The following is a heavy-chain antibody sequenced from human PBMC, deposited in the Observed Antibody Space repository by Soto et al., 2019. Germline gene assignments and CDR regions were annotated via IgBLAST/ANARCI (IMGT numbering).Heavy chain of an antibody. V-gene: IGHV4-30-2*06. D-gene: IGHD2-8*01. Sequence: QVQLQESASRVVRPSQTLSVTCSVSGGSVTSGGYSWSWIRQSPGKGLEWIGFISHSGSPDYNPSLKSRVTISVDKSKNQISLELSSVTAADTAVYYCTRGVLAWGPGTLVTVSS. J-gene: IGHJ5*02. CDR3: TRGVLA. CDR2: ISHSGSP. CDR1: GGSVTSGGYS.